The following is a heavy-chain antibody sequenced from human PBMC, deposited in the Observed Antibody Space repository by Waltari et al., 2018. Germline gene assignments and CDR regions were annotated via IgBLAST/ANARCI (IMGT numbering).Heavy chain of an antibody. D-gene: IGHD2-21*02. CDR2: ITYSGKT. CDR3: ARGDFFDV. V-gene: IGHV4-34*01. CDR1: GGSFSGFG. Sequence: QLQLQQWGAGQLKPSETLSLTCGVFGGSFSGFGWSWIRQSPGRGLEWIGEITYSGKTQINPSLKSRLSISVGKSKNQFSLNLASVTVADTGVYYCARGDFFDVWGRGPLVTVSS. J-gene: IGHJ2*01.